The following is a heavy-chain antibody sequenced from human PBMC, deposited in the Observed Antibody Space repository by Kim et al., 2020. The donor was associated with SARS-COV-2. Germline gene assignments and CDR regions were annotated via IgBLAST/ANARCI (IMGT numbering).Heavy chain of an antibody. Sequence: GGSLRLSCAASGFTFSSYAMHWVRQAPGKGLEWVAVISYDGSNKYYADSVKGRFTISRDNSKNTLYLQMNSLRAEDTAVYYCARADGDSSSGYCDYWAQG. CDR2: ISYDGSNK. V-gene: IGHV3-30*04. D-gene: IGHD6-13*01. J-gene: IGHJ4*02. CDR3: ARADGDSSSGYCDY. CDR1: GFTFSSYA.